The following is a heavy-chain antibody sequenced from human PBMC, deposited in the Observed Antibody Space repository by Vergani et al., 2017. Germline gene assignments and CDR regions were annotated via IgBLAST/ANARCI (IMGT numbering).Heavy chain of an antibody. CDR2: IQFDGSNQ. D-gene: IGHD3-16*01. J-gene: IGHJ4*02. CDR3: AKHFRGWGIDY. Sequence: QVQLVESGGGVVQPGRSLRLSCATSGFTLSNYDMQWIRQGPGKGLEFVAFIQFDGSNQYYADSVKGRFTLSRDFSKNTLYLQMNSLRTHDTATYYCAKHFRGWGIDYWGQGTQVIVSS. CDR1: GFTLSNYD. V-gene: IGHV3-30*02.